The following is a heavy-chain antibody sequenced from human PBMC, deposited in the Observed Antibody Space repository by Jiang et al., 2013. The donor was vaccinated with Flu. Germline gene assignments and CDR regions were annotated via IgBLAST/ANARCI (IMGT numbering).Heavy chain of an antibody. Sequence: VQLVESGAEVKKPGESLRISCKGSGYSFTSYWISWVRQIPGKGLEWMGKIDPDNSLTKYGPSFQGRVSISVDESSSTAFLQWRTLQASDTGIYYCAIHTSLGPAEGHWGQGTLVTVSS. J-gene: IGHJ4*02. D-gene: IGHD2-2*01. CDR2: IDPDNSLT. V-gene: IGHV5-10-1*03. CDR1: GYSFTSYW. CDR3: AIHTSLGPAEGH.